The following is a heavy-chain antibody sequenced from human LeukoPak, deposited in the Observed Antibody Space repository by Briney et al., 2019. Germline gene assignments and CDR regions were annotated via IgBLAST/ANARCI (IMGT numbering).Heavy chain of an antibody. CDR2: ISDSGGSI. CDR1: VLTLSNYG. J-gene: IGHJ4*02. V-gene: IGHV3-23*01. Sequence: PGGSLRLSCAVSVLTLSNYGMSWVRQATGKGLEWVAGISDSGGSINYADCVKGRFTISRDNPKNTLYLQMNRLRAEDTAVYFCAKRGVVIRVILVGFHKEAYYFDSWGQGALVTVSS. CDR3: AKRGVVIRVILVGFHKEAYYFDS. D-gene: IGHD3-22*01.